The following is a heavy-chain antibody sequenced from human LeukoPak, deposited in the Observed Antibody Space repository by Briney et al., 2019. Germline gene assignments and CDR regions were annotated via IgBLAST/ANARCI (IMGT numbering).Heavy chain of an antibody. Sequence: GRSLRPSCTASGFTFGDYAMSWFRQAPGKGLEWVGFIRSKLYGGTTEYAASVKGRFTISRDDSKSIAYLQMNSLKTEDTAVYYCTRGNYGDKSLLYYYGMDVWGQGTTVTVSS. D-gene: IGHD4-17*01. V-gene: IGHV3-49*03. CDR1: GFTFGDYA. CDR2: IRSKLYGGTT. CDR3: TRGNYGDKSLLYYYGMDV. J-gene: IGHJ6*02.